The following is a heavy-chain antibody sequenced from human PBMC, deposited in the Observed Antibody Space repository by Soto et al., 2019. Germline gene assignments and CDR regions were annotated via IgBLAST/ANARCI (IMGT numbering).Heavy chain of an antibody. CDR2: SRGSDGST. CDR1: GFTFITYD. CDR3: VKGNWGDY. D-gene: IGHD7-27*01. J-gene: IGHJ4*02. V-gene: IGHV3-23*01. Sequence: EVQLLESGGGSVQPGGSLRLSCAAYGFTFITYDMTWVRQAPGKGLEWVSVSRGSDGSTYYADSVKGRFTISRDNSKNTVYLQMNSLRADDTAIYYCVKGNWGDYSAQGTLVTVSS.